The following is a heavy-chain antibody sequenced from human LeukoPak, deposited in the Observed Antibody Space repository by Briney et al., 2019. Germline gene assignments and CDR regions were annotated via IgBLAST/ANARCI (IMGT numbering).Heavy chain of an antibody. CDR1: GGSISSSNW. D-gene: IGHD3-10*01. V-gene: IGHV4-4*02. J-gene: IGHJ5*02. CDR2: IYHSGST. CDR3: ARDRATMVRGVIEWFDP. Sequence: PSGTLSLTCAVSGGSISSSNWWSWVRQPPVKGLEWMGAIYHSGSTNYNPSLKSRVTISVDKSTNQFSLKLSSVTAADTAVYYCARDRATMVRGVIEWFDPWGQGTLVTGSS.